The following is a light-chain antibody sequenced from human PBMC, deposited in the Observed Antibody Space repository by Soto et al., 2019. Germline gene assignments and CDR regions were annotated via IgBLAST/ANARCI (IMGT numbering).Light chain of an antibody. CDR3: QQYNSYPLT. Sequence: DIQMTQSPSTLSASLGDRLTITCRASQSISSWLAWYQQKPGKAPKLLIYKASSLESGVPSRFSGSGSGTEFTLTISSLQPDDFATYYCQQYNSYPLTCGGGTKVDI. CDR1: QSISSW. CDR2: KAS. J-gene: IGKJ4*01. V-gene: IGKV1-5*03.